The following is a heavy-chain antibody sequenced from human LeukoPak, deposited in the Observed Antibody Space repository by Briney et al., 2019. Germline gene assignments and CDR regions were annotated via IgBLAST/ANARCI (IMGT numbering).Heavy chain of an antibody. D-gene: IGHD2-8*01. CDR3: ARREGVTSFDI. V-gene: IGHV4-61*08. CDR2: IYYSGST. CDR1: GGSISSGGYY. J-gene: IGHJ3*02. Sequence: PSQTLSLTCTVSGGSISSGGYYWSWIRQPPGKGLEWIGYIYYSGSTNYNPSLKSRVTISVDTSKNQFSLKLSSVTAADTAVYYCARREGVTSFDIWGQGTMVTVSS.